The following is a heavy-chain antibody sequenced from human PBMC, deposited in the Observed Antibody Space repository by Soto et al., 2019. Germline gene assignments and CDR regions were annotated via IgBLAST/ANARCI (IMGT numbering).Heavy chain of an antibody. Sequence: ASVKVSCKASGGTFSSYTISWVRQAPGQGLEWMGRIIPILGIANYAQKFQGRVTITADKSTSTAYMELGSLRSEDTAVYYCARGGLAVDDAFDIWGQGTMVTVSS. CDR3: ARGGLAVDDAFDI. V-gene: IGHV1-69*02. D-gene: IGHD6-19*01. CDR2: IIPILGIA. CDR1: GGTFSSYT. J-gene: IGHJ3*02.